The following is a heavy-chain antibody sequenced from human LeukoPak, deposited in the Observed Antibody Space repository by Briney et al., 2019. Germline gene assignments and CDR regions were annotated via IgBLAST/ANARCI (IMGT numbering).Heavy chain of an antibody. CDR2: TFFRSKWSY. CDR3: ARIAVAVTPV. J-gene: IGHJ4*02. D-gene: IGHD6-19*01. Sequence: PSQTLSLTCAISGDSVSSNSAAWSWIRQSPSRGLEWLGRTFFRSKWSYEYAVSLKSRITTNPDTSKNQFSLQLISVTPEDTAVYYCARIAVAVTPVWGQGTLVTVSS. V-gene: IGHV6-1*01. CDR1: GDSVSSNSAA.